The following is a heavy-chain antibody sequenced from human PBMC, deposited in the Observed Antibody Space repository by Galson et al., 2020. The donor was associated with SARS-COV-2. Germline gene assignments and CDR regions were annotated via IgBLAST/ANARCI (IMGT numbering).Heavy chain of an antibody. CDR3: AKRPWEQPMGDY. Sequence: GESLKISCTASGFTFSNSAMSWVRQAPGKGLEWVSGFSSNDGSTYHADSVKGRFTISRDNSKNTLFLQMNSLRAEDTAVYYCAKRPWEQPMGDYWGQGTLVTVSS. D-gene: IGHD1-26*01. J-gene: IGHJ4*02. CDR2: FSSNDGST. CDR1: GFTFSNSA. V-gene: IGHV3-23*01.